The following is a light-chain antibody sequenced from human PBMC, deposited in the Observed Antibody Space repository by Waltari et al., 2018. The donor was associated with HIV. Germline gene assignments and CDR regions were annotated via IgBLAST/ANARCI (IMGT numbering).Light chain of an antibody. CDR1: QSVLYSSNNKNY. CDR3: QQHYDSPIT. Sequence: DIVMTQSPDFLAVSLGERATINCKSSQSVLYSSNNKNYLAWYQQKSGQPPKLLISWASTRESGVPDRFSGSGSGTDFTLTISSLQAEDVAVYYCQQHYDSPITFGQGTRLEIK. V-gene: IGKV4-1*01. J-gene: IGKJ5*01. CDR2: WAS.